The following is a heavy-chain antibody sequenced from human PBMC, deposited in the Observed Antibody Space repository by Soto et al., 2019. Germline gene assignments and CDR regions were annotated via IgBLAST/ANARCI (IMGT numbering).Heavy chain of an antibody. CDR1: GYSFTSYW. CDR3: ARAHPYGDYARRYFHH. CDR2: IYPGDSDT. V-gene: IGHV5-51*01. D-gene: IGHD4-17*01. Sequence: PGESLKISCKGSGYSFTSYWIGWVRQMPGKGLEWMGIIYPGDSDTRYSPSFQGQVTISADKSINTAYLQWSSLRASDIAVYYCARAHPYGDYARRYFHHWGQGTLVTVSS. J-gene: IGHJ1*01.